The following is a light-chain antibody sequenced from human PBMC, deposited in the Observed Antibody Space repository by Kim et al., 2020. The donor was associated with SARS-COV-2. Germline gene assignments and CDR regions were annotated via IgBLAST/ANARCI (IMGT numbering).Light chain of an antibody. CDR2: QDN. V-gene: IGLV3-1*01. CDR3: QAWDSSTAGV. J-gene: IGLJ1*01. CDR1: KLGNNY. Sequence: SYELTQPPSVSVSPGQTASITCSGEKLGNNYVCWYQQKPGQSPVLVIYQDNKGPSGIPERFSGSKSGNTATLTISGTQAVDEADYYCQAWDSSTAGVFGTGTKVTVL.